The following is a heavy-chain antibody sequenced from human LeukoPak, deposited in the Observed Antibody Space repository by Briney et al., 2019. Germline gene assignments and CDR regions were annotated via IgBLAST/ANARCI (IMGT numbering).Heavy chain of an antibody. CDR3: ARARDGYNKRPFDY. J-gene: IGHJ4*02. CDR2: IIPIFGTA. D-gene: IGHD5-24*01. Sequence: SVKVSCKASGGTFSSYAISWVRQAPGQGLEWMGGIIPIFGTANYAQKFQGRVTITADESTSTAYMELSSLRSEDMAVYYCARARDGYNKRPFDYWGQGTLVTVSS. V-gene: IGHV1-69*01. CDR1: GGTFSSYA.